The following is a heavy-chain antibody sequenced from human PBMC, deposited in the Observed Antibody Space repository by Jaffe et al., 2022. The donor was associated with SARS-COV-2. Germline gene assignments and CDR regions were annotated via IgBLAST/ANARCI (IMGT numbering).Heavy chain of an antibody. CDR2: IYTSGST. CDR3: ARGPQYSSSWYSGSYYYYYGMDV. Sequence: QVQLQESGPGLVKPSQTLSLTCTVSGGSISSGSYYWSWIRQPAGKGLEWIGRIYTSGSTNYNPSLKSRVTISVDTSKNQFSLKLSSVTAADTAVYYCARGPQYSSSWYSGSYYYYYGMDVWGQGTTVTVSS. D-gene: IGHD6-13*01. J-gene: IGHJ6*02. CDR1: GGSISSGSYY. V-gene: IGHV4-61*02.